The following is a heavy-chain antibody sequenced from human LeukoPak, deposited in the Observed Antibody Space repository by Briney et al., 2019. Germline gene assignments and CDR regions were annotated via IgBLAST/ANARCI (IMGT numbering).Heavy chain of an antibody. D-gene: IGHD3-22*01. CDR1: GYTFTGYF. J-gene: IGHJ4*02. Sequence: ASVKVSCKASGYTFTGYFIHWVRQAPGQGLEWMGWINPDSGGTNYAQKFQGRVTMTRDTSISTAYMELSRLRSDDSAIYYCARGRGSWYDSSGSPCIRFDYWGQGTLVTVSS. CDR3: ARGRGSWYDSSGSPCIRFDY. CDR2: INPDSGGT. V-gene: IGHV1-2*02.